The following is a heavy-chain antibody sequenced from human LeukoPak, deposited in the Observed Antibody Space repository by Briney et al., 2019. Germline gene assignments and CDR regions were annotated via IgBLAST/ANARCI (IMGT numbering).Heavy chain of an antibody. J-gene: IGHJ4*02. V-gene: IGHV3-11*04. CDR3: ARDLIAGTPHDD. D-gene: IGHD1-7*01. Sequence: GGSLRLSCAASGFTFSDYYMSWIRQAPGKGLEWVSDIGSSGGTIYYADSVKGRFTISRDNAKNSLYLQMNSLRVEDTAVYYCARDLIAGTPHDDWGQGTLVTVSS. CDR2: IGSSGGTI. CDR1: GFTFSDYY.